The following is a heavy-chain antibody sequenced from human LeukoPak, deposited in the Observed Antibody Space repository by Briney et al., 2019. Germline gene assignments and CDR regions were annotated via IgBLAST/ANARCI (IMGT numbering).Heavy chain of an antibody. D-gene: IGHD3-3*01. Sequence: PSETLSLTCTVSGGSISSYYWSWIRQPAGKGLEWIGRIYTSGSTNYNPSLKSRVTMSVDTSKNQFSLKLSSVTAADTAVYYCARDRGDFWSGYPLPYYMDVWGKGTTVTVSS. CDR2: IYTSGST. CDR3: ARDRGDFWSGYPLPYYMDV. J-gene: IGHJ6*03. V-gene: IGHV4-4*07. CDR1: GGSISSYY.